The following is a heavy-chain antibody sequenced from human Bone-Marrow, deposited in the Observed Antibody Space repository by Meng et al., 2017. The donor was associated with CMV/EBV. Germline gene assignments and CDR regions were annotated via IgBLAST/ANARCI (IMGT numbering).Heavy chain of an antibody. CDR3: ARDRYSSGWD. J-gene: IGHJ4*02. CDR1: GFTFSSYS. V-gene: IGHV3-21*01. CDR2: ISSSSSYI. D-gene: IGHD6-19*01. Sequence: GESLKISCAASGFTFSSYSMNWVRQAPGKGLEWVSSISSSSSYIYYADSVKGRFTISRDNAKNSLYLQMNSLRAEDTAVYYCARDRYSSGWDWGQGTRVTVSS.